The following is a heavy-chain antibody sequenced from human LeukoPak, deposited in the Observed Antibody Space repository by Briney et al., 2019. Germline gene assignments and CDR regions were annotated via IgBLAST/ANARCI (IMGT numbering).Heavy chain of an antibody. V-gene: IGHV4-59*08. CDR1: GGSISSYY. D-gene: IGHD6-13*01. CDR3: ARQMSGSSALDY. Sequence: SETLSLTCTVSGGSISSYYWSWIRQPPGKGLEWIGYIYSSGSTNYNPSLKSRVTISVDTSKNQSSLKLSSVTAADTAVFYCARQMSGSSALDYWGQGTLVTVSS. CDR2: IYSSGST. J-gene: IGHJ4*02.